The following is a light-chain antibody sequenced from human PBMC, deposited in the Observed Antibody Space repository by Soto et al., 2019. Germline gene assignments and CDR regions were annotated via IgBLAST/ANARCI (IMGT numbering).Light chain of an antibody. J-gene: IGLJ1*01. V-gene: IGLV1-44*01. CDR3: AAWDDSLSAYV. CDR1: SSNVGSNS. Sequence: QSVLTQPPSASGAPGQRVIVSCSGGSSNVGSNSVNWYQHLPGSAPKLLIFSNNQRPSGVPDRLSGSKSGTSASLAIGGLQSDDEADYYWAAWDDSLSAYVFGSGTKLTVL. CDR2: SNN.